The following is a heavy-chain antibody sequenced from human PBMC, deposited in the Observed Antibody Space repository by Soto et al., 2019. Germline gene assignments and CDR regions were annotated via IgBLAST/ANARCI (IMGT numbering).Heavy chain of an antibody. J-gene: IGHJ5*01. D-gene: IGHD1-1*01. CDR1: GASISSSY. V-gene: IGHV4-4*07. CDR3: ARDKTTSHTPWFDT. CDR2: IYTSGST. Sequence: SETLALTCTVSGASISSSYWTWIRQPAGKGLEWIGRIYTSGSTNYNPSLRSRVAMSVDTSKNHLSLKLSSVTAAYTAVYYCARDKTTSHTPWFDTCGHGALVTVSP.